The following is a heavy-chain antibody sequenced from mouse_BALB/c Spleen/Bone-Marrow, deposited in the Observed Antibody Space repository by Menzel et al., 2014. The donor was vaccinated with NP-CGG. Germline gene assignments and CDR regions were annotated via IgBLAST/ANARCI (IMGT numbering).Heavy chain of an antibody. CDR1: GFDFSRYW. Sequence: VQLQQPGGGLVQPGGSLKLSCAASGFDFSRYWMSWVRQAPGKGLEWIGEINPDSRTINYSPSLKDKFIISRDNAKNTLYLRLNKVRSEDTALYYCAGPDYYGYLNYWGQGTTLTVSS. D-gene: IGHD1-1*01. CDR2: INPDSRTI. J-gene: IGHJ2*01. V-gene: IGHV4-1*02. CDR3: AGPDYYGYLNY.